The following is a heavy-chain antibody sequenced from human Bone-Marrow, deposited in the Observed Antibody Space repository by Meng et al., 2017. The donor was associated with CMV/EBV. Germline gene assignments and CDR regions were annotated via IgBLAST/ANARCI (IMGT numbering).Heavy chain of an antibody. V-gene: IGHV1-69*05. D-gene: IGHD3-3*01. CDR1: GGTFSSYA. Sequence: SVKVSCKASGGTFSSYAISWVRQAPGQGLEWMGGIIPIFGTANYAQKFQGRVTITTDESTSTAYMELSSLRSEDTAVYYCARVIDYDFWSGSYYYYGMDVWGQGPTVTVAS. CDR2: IIPIFGTA. CDR3: ARVIDYDFWSGSYYYYGMDV. J-gene: IGHJ6*02.